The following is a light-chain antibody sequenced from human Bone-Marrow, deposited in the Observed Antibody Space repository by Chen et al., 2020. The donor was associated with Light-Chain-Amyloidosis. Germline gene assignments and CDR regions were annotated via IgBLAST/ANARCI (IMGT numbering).Light chain of an antibody. V-gene: IGKV3-20*01. J-gene: IGKJ5*01. CDR2: GTS. CDR1: QSVHANY. Sequence: EIVLTQSPGTLPLSPGERVTLSCRASQSVHANYLTWYQQKPGQAPRLLISGTSSRAAGIPDRFRGSGCGTEFTLTISRLEPGNFAVYYCQQSSSTPITFGQGTRLEIK. CDR3: QQSSSTPIT.